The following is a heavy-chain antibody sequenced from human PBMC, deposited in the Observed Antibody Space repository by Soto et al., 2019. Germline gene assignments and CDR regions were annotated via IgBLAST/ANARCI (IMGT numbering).Heavy chain of an antibody. CDR1: VFSFTDYA. CDR2: MSGSGGGT. V-gene: IGHV3-23*01. CDR3: AGAYCSGTTCYGLYGMDV. Sequence: PRGSLRLSCASSVFSFTDYAMHWVGQASGKGLEWVSSMSGSGGGTYYADSVKGRFTISRDNSKNTLFLQMNSLRAEDTALYYCAGAYCSGTTCYGLYGMDVWGHGTTVTVSS. D-gene: IGHD2-2*01. J-gene: IGHJ6*01.